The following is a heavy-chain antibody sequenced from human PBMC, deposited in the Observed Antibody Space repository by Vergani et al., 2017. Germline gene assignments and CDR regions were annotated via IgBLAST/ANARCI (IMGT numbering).Heavy chain of an antibody. V-gene: IGHV3-21*01. J-gene: IGHJ3*01. CDR3: VRDVRVSRT. CDR1: GFTFSHYS. CDR2: ISGSSSTI. Sequence: EVQMVESGGGLVKPGGSLRLSCVASGFTFSHYSMNWVRQAPGKGLEWVSSISGSSSTIYYADSVKGRFTISRDNAKNSLYLDMSSLRAEDTAVYYCVRDVRVSRTWGQGTLVAVSS.